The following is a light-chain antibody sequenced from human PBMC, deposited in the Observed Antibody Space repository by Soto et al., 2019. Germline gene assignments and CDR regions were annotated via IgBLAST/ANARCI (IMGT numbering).Light chain of an antibody. J-gene: IGKJ4*01. Sequence: EIVLTPSPGTLFLSPGERATLSCRASQSVSSSYLAWYQQKPGQAPRLLIYGASSRATGIPDRFSGSGSGTDFTLTISRLEPEDFAVYYCQQYGSSPLTFGGGTKVDIK. V-gene: IGKV3-20*01. CDR2: GAS. CDR3: QQYGSSPLT. CDR1: QSVSSSY.